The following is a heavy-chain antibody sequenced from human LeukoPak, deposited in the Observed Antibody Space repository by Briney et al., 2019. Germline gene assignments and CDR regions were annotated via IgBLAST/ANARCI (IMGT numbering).Heavy chain of an antibody. CDR1: GGSISSSSYY. CDR3: ARDWNRYAY. V-gene: IGHV4-39*07. CDR2: IYYSGST. Sequence: SETLSLTCTVSGGSISSSSYYWGWIRQPPGKGLEWIGSIYYSGSTYYNPSLKSRVTISVDTSKSQFSLYMDSVTAADTAVYYCARDWNRYAYWGQGTLVTVSS. J-gene: IGHJ4*02. D-gene: IGHD1-1*01.